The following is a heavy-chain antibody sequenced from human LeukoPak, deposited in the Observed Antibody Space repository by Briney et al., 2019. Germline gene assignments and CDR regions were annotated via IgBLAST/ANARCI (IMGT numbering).Heavy chain of an antibody. CDR1: GGSISSSSYY. CDR3: ARDWNRYAY. V-gene: IGHV4-39*07. CDR2: IYYSGST. Sequence: SETLSLTCTVSGGSISSSSYYWGWIRQPPGKGLEWIGSIYYSGSTYYNPSLKSRVTISVDTSKSQFSLYMDSVTAADTAVYYCARDWNRYAYWGQGTLVTVSS. J-gene: IGHJ4*02. D-gene: IGHD1-1*01.